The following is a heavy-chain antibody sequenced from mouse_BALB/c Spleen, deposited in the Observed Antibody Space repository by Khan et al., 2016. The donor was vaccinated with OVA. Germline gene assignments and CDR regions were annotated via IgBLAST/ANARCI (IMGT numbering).Heavy chain of an antibody. CDR1: GFNIKDYY. CDR3: NVYYDYDGFAY. V-gene: IGHV14-4*02. CDR2: IDPENGDT. J-gene: IGHJ3*01. Sequence: EVQLQQSGAELVRSGASDKLSCTASGFNIKDYYMHWVKQRPEQGLEWIGWIDPENGDTEYAPKFQGKATMTADTSSNTAYLQLSSLTSEDTAVYYCNVYYDYDGFAYWGQGTLVTVSA. D-gene: IGHD2-4*01.